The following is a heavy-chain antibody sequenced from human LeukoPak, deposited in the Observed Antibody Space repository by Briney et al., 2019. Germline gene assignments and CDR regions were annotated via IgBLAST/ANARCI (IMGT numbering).Heavy chain of an antibody. J-gene: IGHJ5*02. Sequence: GGSLRLSCAASGFTFSSYSMNWVRQAPGKGLEWVSYISSSSSTIYYADSVKVRFTISRDNAKNSLYLQINSLRAEDTAVYYCARGYSNRSWGQGTLVTVSS. CDR3: ARGYSNRS. V-gene: IGHV3-48*01. CDR1: GFTFSSYS. D-gene: IGHD4-11*01. CDR2: ISSSSSTI.